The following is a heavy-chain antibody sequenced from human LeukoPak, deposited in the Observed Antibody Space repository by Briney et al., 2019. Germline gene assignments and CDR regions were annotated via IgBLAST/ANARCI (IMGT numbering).Heavy chain of an antibody. CDR1: GYSISTGRY. V-gene: IGHV4-38-2*01. J-gene: IGHJ4*02. D-gene: IGHD2-2*01. Sequence: SETLSLTCAVSGYSISTGRYWGWIRQPPGKGPEWIGSIYQSGSTYYNPSLKSRVTISVDTSKNQFSLNLRSVTAADTAVYYCARSLSTAGIDYWGQGTLVTVSS. CDR2: IYQSGST. CDR3: ARSLSTAGIDY.